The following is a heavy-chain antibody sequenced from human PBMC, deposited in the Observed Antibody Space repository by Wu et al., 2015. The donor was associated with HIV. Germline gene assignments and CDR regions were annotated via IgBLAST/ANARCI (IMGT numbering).Heavy chain of an antibody. CDR1: GFAFTKYY. V-gene: IGHV1-69-2*01. CDR3: ATSLQVSGFDY. Sequence: VQLVQSGADVKAPGTSMKVSCRTSGFAFTKYYISWVQQAPERDLSGWGSVDPEDGETMYAEKFRRRVSITADRSTDTAYMELTRLTPEDTAIYYCATSLQVSGFDYWGQGSLVTVSS. D-gene: IGHD3-3*01. J-gene: IGHJ4*02. CDR2: VDPEDGET.